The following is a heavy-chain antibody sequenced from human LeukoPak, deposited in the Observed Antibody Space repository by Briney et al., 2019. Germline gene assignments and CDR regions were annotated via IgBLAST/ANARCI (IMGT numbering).Heavy chain of an antibody. D-gene: IGHD3-22*01. V-gene: IGHV1-3*04. CDR3: ATVVIGQGAFDI. J-gene: IGHJ3*02. CDR1: GYTFTTYA. Sequence: GASVKVSCKASGYTFTTYAIHWVRQAPGQRLEWMGWLNTGNGNTIYSPKLQGRVTITRDTSASTAYMDLSSLRSEDTAVYYCATVVIGQGAFDIWGQGTMVTVSS. CDR2: LNTGNGNT.